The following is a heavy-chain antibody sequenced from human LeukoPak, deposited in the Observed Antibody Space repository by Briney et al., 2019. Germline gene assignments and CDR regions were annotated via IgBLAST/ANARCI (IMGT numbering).Heavy chain of an antibody. J-gene: IGHJ4*02. CDR2: ISSSSSYI. D-gene: IGHD6-13*01. CDR3: ASGNRYSSSWHQSGEFDY. CDR1: GFTFSSYS. V-gene: IGHV3-21*01. Sequence: GGSLRLSCAASGFTFSSYSMNWVRQAPGKGLEWVSSISSSSSYIYYADSVKGRFTISRDNAKNSLYLQMNSLRAEDTAVYYCASGNRYSSSWHQSGEFDYWGQGTLVTVSS.